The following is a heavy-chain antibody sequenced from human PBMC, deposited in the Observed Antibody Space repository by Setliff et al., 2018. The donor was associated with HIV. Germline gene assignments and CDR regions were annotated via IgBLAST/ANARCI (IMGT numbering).Heavy chain of an antibody. V-gene: IGHV3-33*01. CDR2: IWYDRSNK. Sequence: GGSLRLPCTASGFTFSSYGMHWVRQAPGKGLEWVAVIWYDRSNKYYADSVKGRFTISRDNSKNTLYLQMNSLRAEDTAVYYCARGYRPYGSGSYEIDYWGQGTLVTVSS. J-gene: IGHJ4*02. CDR3: ARGYRPYGSGSYEIDY. D-gene: IGHD3-10*01. CDR1: GFTFSSYG.